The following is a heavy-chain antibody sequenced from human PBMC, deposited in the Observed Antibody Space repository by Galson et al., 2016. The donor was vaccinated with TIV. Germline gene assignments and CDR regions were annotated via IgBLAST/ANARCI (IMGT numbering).Heavy chain of an antibody. CDR1: GGSINSGDYS. Sequence: TLSLTCVVSGGSINSGDYSWNWIRQPPGKGLEWLGHMYQSGSTNYNPSLESRVTVSIDRSKNQFPLNLTSVTAADTAIYYCARDGWNGGRNDGFDIWGQGTLVTVYS. CDR3: ARDGWNGGRNDGFDI. CDR2: MYQSGST. D-gene: IGHD1-1*01. V-gene: IGHV4-30-2*01. J-gene: IGHJ3*02.